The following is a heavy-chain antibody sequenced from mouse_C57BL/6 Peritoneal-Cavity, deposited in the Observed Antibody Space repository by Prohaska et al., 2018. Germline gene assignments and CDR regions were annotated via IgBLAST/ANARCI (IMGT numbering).Heavy chain of an antibody. J-gene: IGHJ1*03. D-gene: IGHD1-1*01. CDR3: ASHGSSYEDWYFDV. CDR2: PANGNT. V-gene: IGHV14-3*01. Sequence: PANGNTKYAPKFQGKATITADTSSNTAYLQLSSLTSEDTAIYYWASHGSSYEDWYFDVWGTGTTVTVSS.